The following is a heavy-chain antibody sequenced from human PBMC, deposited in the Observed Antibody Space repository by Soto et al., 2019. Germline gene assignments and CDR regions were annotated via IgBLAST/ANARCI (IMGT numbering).Heavy chain of an antibody. J-gene: IGHJ5*02. CDR2: IDPSDSYT. CDR3: ARAYCGGDCYSGPSWFDP. D-gene: IGHD2-21*02. V-gene: IGHV5-10-1*01. Sequence: GEPLKISCKGSVYSFTSYWINWVRQMPGKGLEWMGRIDPSDSYTNYSPSFQGHVTISADKSINTAYLQWSNLKASDTAMYYCARAYCGGDCYSGPSWFDPWGQGTLVTVSS. CDR1: VYSFTSYW.